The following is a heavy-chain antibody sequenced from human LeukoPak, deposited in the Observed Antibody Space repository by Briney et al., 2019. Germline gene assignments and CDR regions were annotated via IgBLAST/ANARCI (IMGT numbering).Heavy chain of an antibody. D-gene: IGHD3-22*01. J-gene: IGHJ4*02. Sequence: GGSLRLSCAASGFNFSSHSMNWVRQAPGKGLEWVSSISSSTSYIYYADSLKGRFTISRDNAKNSLYLQMNSLRAEDTAVYYCARGHYYYNSGPDYWGQGILVTVSS. V-gene: IGHV3-21*04. CDR1: GFNFSSHS. CDR2: ISSSTSYI. CDR3: ARGHYYYNSGPDY.